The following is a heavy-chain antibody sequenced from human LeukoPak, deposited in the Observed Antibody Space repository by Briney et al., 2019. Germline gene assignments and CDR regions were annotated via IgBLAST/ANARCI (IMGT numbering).Heavy chain of an antibody. CDR1: GYTFTGYY. CDR2: INPNSGGT. V-gene: IGHV1-2*02. Sequence: ASVKVSCKASGYTFTGYYMDWVRQAPGQGLEWMGWINPNSGGTNYAQKFQGRVTMTRDTSISTAYMELSKLRSDDTAVYYCARTDYIWGSYLGYWGQGTLVTVSS. J-gene: IGHJ4*02. CDR3: ARTDYIWGSYLGY. D-gene: IGHD3-16*01.